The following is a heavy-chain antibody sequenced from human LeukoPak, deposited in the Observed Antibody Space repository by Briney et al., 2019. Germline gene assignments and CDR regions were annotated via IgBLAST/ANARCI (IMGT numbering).Heavy chain of an antibody. V-gene: IGHV3-23*01. D-gene: IGHD3-10*01. J-gene: IGHJ4*02. CDR1: GFTFSSYA. CDR2: ISGSGGST. Sequence: PGGFLRLSCAASGFTFSSYAMSWVRQAPGKGLEWVSAISGSGGSTYYADSVKGRFTISRDNSKNTLYLQMNSLRAEDTAVYYCAKNDQGFLWFGERSPHYFDYWGQGTLVTVSS. CDR3: AKNDQGFLWFGERSPHYFDY.